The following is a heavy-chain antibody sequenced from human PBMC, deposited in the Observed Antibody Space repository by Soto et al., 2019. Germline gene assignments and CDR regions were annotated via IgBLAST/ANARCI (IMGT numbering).Heavy chain of an antibody. CDR1: GYTFTSYY. V-gene: IGHV1-2*04. Sequence: ASVKVSCKASGYTFTSYYMHWVRQAPGQGLEWMGWISPNSGGTNYAQKFQGWVTMTRDTSISTAYMELSRLRSDDTAVYYCARDERQNYYYGMDVWGQGTTVTVSS. CDR2: ISPNSGGT. J-gene: IGHJ6*02. CDR3: ARDERQNYYYGMDV.